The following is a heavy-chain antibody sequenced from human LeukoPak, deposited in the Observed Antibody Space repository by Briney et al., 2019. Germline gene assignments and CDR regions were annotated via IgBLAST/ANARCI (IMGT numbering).Heavy chain of an antibody. CDR2: INHSGST. V-gene: IGHV4-34*01. Sequence: SETLSLTCAVYGGSFSGYYWSWIRQPPGKGLEWIGEINHSGSTNYNPSLKSRVTISVDTSKNQFSLKLSSVTAADTAVYYCARAGLVVAATHYWGQGTLVTVSS. J-gene: IGHJ4*02. CDR1: GGSFSGYY. D-gene: IGHD2-15*01. CDR3: ARAGLVVAATHY.